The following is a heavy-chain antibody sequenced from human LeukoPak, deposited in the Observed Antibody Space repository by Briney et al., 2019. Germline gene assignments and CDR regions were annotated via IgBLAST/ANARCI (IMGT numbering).Heavy chain of an antibody. D-gene: IGHD3-22*01. CDR1: GGSISSSNW. J-gene: IGHJ3*02. CDR3: ARGPYSYDSSGAFDI. CDR2: IYHSGST. V-gene: IGHV4-4*02. Sequence: PSGTLSLTCAVSGGSISSSNWWSWVRQPPGKGLEWIGEIYHSGSTNYNPSLKSRVTISVDTSKNQFSLKLSSVTAADTAVYFCARGPYSYDSSGAFDIWGQGTMVTVSS.